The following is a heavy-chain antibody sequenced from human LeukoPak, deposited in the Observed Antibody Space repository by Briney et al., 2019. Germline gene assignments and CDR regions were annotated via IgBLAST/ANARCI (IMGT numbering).Heavy chain of an antibody. CDR3: ARTIVGTTTAADYFDY. J-gene: IGHJ4*02. CDR2: IYSGGST. Sequence: GSLRLSCAASGFSVSSHYMSWVRQAPGKGLEWVSIIYSGGSTYYADSVKGRFTISRDNSKNTLYLQANNLRAEDTAMYYCARTIVGTTTAADYFDYWGQGTLVTVSS. CDR1: GFSVSSHY. V-gene: IGHV3-53*01. D-gene: IGHD1-26*01.